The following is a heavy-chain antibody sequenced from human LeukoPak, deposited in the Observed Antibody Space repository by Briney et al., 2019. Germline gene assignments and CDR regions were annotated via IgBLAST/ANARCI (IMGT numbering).Heavy chain of an antibody. V-gene: IGHV4-59*01. Sequence: PSETLSLTCTVSGGSISSYYWSWIRQPPGKGLEWIGYIYYSGSTNYNPSLKSRVTISVDTSKNQFSLKLSSVTAADTAVYYCARVGYSYTYYYYYYMDVWGKGTTVTVSS. D-gene: IGHD5-18*01. J-gene: IGHJ6*03. CDR2: IYYSGST. CDR1: GGSISSYY. CDR3: ARVGYSYTYYYYYYMDV.